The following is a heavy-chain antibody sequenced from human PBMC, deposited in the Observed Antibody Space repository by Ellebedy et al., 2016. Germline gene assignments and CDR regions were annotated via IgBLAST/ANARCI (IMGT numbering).Heavy chain of an antibody. CDR2: INHSGST. V-gene: IGHV4-34*01. CDR1: GGSFSGYY. D-gene: IGHD1-26*01. CDR3: ARRGKYPRRDPFDY. J-gene: IGHJ4*02. Sequence: SETLSLXXAVYGGSFSGYYWSWIRQPPGKGLEWIGEINHSGSTNYNPSLKSRVTISVDTSKNQFSLRLSSVTAADTTVYYCARRGKYPRRDPFDYWGQGTLVTVSS.